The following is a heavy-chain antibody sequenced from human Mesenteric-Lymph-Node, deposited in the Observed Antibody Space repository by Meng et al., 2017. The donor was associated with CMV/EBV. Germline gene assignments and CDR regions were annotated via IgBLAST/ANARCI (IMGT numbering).Heavy chain of an antibody. CDR3: AGAYNYYAMDV. V-gene: IGHV1-69*05. CDR1: GGTFSSYA. J-gene: IGHJ6*02. CDR2: IIPIFGTP. D-gene: IGHD5-24*01. Sequence: SVKVSCKASGGTFSSYAISWVRQAPAQGLESMGGIIPIFGTPNYAQKFQGRVTITTDESTSTAYMELSCLRSEDTAVYYCAGAYNYYAMDVWGQGTTVTVSS.